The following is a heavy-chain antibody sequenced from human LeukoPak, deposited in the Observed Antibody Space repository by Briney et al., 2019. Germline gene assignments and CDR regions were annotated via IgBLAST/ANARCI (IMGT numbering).Heavy chain of an antibody. D-gene: IGHD5-18*01. CDR2: ISYDGSNK. J-gene: IGHJ6*02. CDR1: GFTFSSYG. CDR3: ARETPTGYSPRSLYGMDV. Sequence: GGSLRLSCAASGFTFSSYGMHWVRQAPGKGLEWVAVISYDGSNKYYADSVKGRFTISRDNSKNTLYLQMNSLRAEDTAVYYCARETPTGYSPRSLYGMDVWGQGTTVTVSS. V-gene: IGHV3-30*03.